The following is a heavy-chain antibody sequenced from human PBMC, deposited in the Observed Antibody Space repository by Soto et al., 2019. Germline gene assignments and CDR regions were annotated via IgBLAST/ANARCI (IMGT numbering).Heavy chain of an antibody. CDR2: IKSKTDGGTT. CDR3: TTDKRQNYYYYGMDV. Sequence: GGSLRLSCAASGFTFSNAWMNWVRQAPGKGLEWVGRIKSKTDGGTTDYAAPVKGRFTISRDDSKNTLYLQMNSLKTEDTAVYYCTTDKRQNYYYYGMDVWGQGTTVTVSS. D-gene: IGHD1-1*01. CDR1: GFTFSNAW. V-gene: IGHV3-15*07. J-gene: IGHJ6*02.